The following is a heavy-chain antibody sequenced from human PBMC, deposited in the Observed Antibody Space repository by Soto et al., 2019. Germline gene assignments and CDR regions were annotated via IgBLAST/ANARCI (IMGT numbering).Heavy chain of an antibody. CDR3: ARDVPKLAFDI. CDR1: GFPFSSYG. D-gene: IGHD3-10*02. Sequence: GGSLRLSCAASGFPFSSYGMHWVRQAPGKGLEWVAVISYDGSNKYYADSVKGRFTISRDNSKNTLYLQMNSLRAEDTAVYYCARDVPKLAFDIWGQGTMVTVSS. CDR2: ISYDGSNK. J-gene: IGHJ3*02. V-gene: IGHV3-30*03.